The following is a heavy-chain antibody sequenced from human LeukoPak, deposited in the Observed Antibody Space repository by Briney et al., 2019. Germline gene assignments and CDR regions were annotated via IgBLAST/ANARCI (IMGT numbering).Heavy chain of an antibody. V-gene: IGHV3-21*01. CDR2: ISSSSSYI. CDR3: ARGGRLKSFDY. J-gene: IGHJ4*02. D-gene: IGHD2-8*01. Sequence: GGSKRLSCAASGFTFSSYSMNWVRQAPGKGLEWVSSISSSSSYIYYADSVKGRFTISRDNAKNSLYLQMNSLRAEDTAVYYCARGGRLKSFDYWGQGTLVTVSS. CDR1: GFTFSSYS.